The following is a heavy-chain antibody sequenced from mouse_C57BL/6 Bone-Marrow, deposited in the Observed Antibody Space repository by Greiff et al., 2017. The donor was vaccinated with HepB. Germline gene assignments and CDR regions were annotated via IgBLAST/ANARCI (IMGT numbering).Heavy chain of an antibody. Sequence: EVQWVESGGDLVKPGGSLKLSCAASGFTFSSYGMSWVRQTPDKRLEWVATISSGGSYTYYPDSVKGRFTISRDNAKNTLYLQMSSLKSEDTAMYYCARRGLRSLMDYWGQGTSVTVSS. J-gene: IGHJ4*01. D-gene: IGHD1-1*01. CDR2: ISSGGSYT. V-gene: IGHV5-6*01. CDR3: ARRGLRSLMDY. CDR1: GFTFSSYG.